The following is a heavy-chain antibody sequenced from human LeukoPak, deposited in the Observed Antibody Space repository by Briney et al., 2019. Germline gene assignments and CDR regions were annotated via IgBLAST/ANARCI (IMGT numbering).Heavy chain of an antibody. CDR1: GGTFSSYA. J-gene: IGHJ6*03. V-gene: IGHV1-69*06. CDR3: ARVRDSSGYYRGYYYYMDV. Sequence: ASVKVLCKASGGTFSSYAISCVRQAPGQGLEWMGGIIPIFGTANYAQKFQGRVTITADKSTSTAYMELSSLRSEDTAVYYCARVRDSSGYYRGYYYYMDVWGKGTTVTVSS. D-gene: IGHD3-22*01. CDR2: IIPIFGTA.